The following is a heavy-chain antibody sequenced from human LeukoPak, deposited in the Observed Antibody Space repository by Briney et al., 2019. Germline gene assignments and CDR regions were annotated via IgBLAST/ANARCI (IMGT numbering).Heavy chain of an antibody. Sequence: GRSLRLSCAASGFTFSSYGMHWVRQAPGKGLEWVAVISYDGSNKYYADSVKGRFTISRDNSKNTLYLQMNSLRAEDTAVYYCARPVGALDWYFDLWGRGTLVTVSS. J-gene: IGHJ2*01. V-gene: IGHV3-30*03. CDR2: ISYDGSNK. D-gene: IGHD1-26*01. CDR3: ARPVGALDWYFDL. CDR1: GFTFSSYG.